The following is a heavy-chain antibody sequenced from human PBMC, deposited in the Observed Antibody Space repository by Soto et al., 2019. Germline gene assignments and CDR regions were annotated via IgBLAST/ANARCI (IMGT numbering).Heavy chain of an antibody. Sequence: SETLSLTCAVYGGSFRGYYWSWIRQPPGKGLEWIGEINHSGSTNYNPSLKSRVTISVDTSKNQFSLNVSSVTAADTAVYYCTRVGARHCSGATCPMAYWGQGALVTVSS. CDR3: TRVGARHCSGATCPMAY. D-gene: IGHD2-15*01. J-gene: IGHJ4*02. V-gene: IGHV4-34*01. CDR1: GGSFRGYY. CDR2: INHSGST.